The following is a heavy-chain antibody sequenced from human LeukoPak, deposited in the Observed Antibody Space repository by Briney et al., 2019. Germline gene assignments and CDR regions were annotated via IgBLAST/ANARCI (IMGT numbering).Heavy chain of an antibody. CDR3: ARGPRREMATIRPTAPFDY. CDR2: ISSSSSYI. CDR1: GFTFSSYS. J-gene: IGHJ4*02. D-gene: IGHD5-24*01. Sequence: GGSLRLSCAASGFTFSSYSMNWVRQAPGKGLEWVSSISSSSSYIYYADSVKGRFTISRDNAKNSLYLQMNSLRAEDTAVYYCARGPRREMATIRPTAPFDYWGQGTLVTVSS. V-gene: IGHV3-21*01.